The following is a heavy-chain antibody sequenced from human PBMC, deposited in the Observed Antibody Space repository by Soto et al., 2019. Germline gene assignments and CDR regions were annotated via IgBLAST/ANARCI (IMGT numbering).Heavy chain of an antibody. CDR3: ARSSRAKSSGVNWFDP. D-gene: IGHD3-10*01. V-gene: IGHV1-2*02. J-gene: IGHJ5*02. CDR1: GYTFTGYY. CDR2: INPNSGGT. Sequence: ASVKVSCKASGYTFTGYYMHWVRQAPGQGLEWMGWINPNSGGTNYAQKLQGRVTMTTDTSTSTAYMELRSLRSDDTAVYYCARSSRAKSSGVNWFDPWGQGTLVTVSS.